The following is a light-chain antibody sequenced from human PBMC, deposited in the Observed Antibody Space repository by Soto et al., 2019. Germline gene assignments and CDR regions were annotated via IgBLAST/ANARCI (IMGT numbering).Light chain of an antibody. CDR3: QHYNYSPFT. J-gene: IGKJ3*01. CDR2: GAS. V-gene: IGKV3-20*01. Sequence: EIVLTQSPGTLSLSPGERATLSCRASQSVSSPYLAWYQQKPGQAPRLLIYGASTRATGIPDRFSGSGSGSDFTFTITRLEPEDFAVYYCQHYNYSPFTFGPGTKVDI. CDR1: QSVSSPY.